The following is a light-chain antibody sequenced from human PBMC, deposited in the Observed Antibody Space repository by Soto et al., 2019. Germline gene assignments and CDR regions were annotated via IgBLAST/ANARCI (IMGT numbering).Light chain of an antibody. CDR1: SSDVGGYNY. V-gene: IGLV2-14*01. J-gene: IGLJ1*01. Sequence: QSALTQPASVSGSPGQSITISCTGTSSDVGGYNYVSWYQQHPGKAPKLMIYDVSNRPSGVSNCFSGSKSGNTASLTISGLQAEYEADYYCSSYTSSSTYVFGTGTKLTVL. CDR3: SSYTSSSTYV. CDR2: DVS.